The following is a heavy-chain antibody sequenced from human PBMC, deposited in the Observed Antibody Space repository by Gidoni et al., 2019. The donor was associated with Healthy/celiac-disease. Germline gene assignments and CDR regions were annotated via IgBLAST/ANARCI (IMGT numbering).Heavy chain of an antibody. D-gene: IGHD2-21*02. CDR1: GYTFTSYY. CDR3: ARCGGDCYSSVDGAFDI. V-gene: IGHV1-46*01. CDR2: INPSGGST. Sequence: QVQLVQSGAEVKKPGASEKVSCKASGYTFTSYYMHWVRQAPGQGLEWMGIINPSGGSTSYAQKFQGRVTMTRDTSTSTVYMELSSLRSEDTAVYYCARCGGDCYSSVDGAFDIWGQGTMVTVSS. J-gene: IGHJ3*02.